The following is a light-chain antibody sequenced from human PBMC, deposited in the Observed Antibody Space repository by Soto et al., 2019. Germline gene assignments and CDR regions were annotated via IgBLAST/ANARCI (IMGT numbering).Light chain of an antibody. CDR3: QSADTSGTYYV. CDR2: KDN. Sequence: SYELTQSTSVSLTPVQTARITCSGDALPTQYVYWYQQKPGQAPRLIIYKDNQRPSEIPERFSASSSGTLATLTISGIQAEDEADFYCQSADTSGTYYVFGTGTQLTVL. CDR1: ALPTQY. V-gene: IGLV3-25*02. J-gene: IGLJ1*01.